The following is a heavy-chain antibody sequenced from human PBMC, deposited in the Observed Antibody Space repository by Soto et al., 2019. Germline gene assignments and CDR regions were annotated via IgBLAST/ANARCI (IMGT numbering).Heavy chain of an antibody. J-gene: IGHJ6*02. CDR2: IYHGGIT. V-gene: IGHV4-4*02. D-gene: IGHD3-10*01. CDR3: ARPPWGVYAFDV. CDR1: GVSIRSMNY. Sequence: QMQLQESGPGLVTPSGTLSLTCAVSGVSIRSMNYFSWVRQPPGKGLEWVGEIYHGGITNYNPSLRSRVSIAIDESKNQFSLRLPSMPAADTAVYYCARPPWGVYAFDVWGQGTTVTVSS.